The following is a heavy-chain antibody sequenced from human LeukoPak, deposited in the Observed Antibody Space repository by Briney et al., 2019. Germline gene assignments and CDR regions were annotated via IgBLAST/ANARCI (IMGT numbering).Heavy chain of an antibody. V-gene: IGHV4-59*01. CDR1: GASFTNYY. CDR2: SSYNGNT. CDR3: ARSVEGYCRGGSCYYYSYYMGV. J-gene: IGHJ6*03. D-gene: IGHD2-15*01. Sequence: SETLSLTCTVSGASFTNYYWSWIRQPPGQGLEWIGFSSYNGNTNYNPSLKSRVTISVDTSKNQFSLKLSSMTAADTAVYYCARSVEGYCRGGSCYYYSYYMGVWGKGTTVTVSS.